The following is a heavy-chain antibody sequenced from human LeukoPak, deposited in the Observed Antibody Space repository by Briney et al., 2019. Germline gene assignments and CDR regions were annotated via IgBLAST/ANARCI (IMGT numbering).Heavy chain of an antibody. D-gene: IGHD3-9*01. CDR3: VRRVRYFGQNDY. J-gene: IGHJ4*02. CDR1: GASMSDYY. CDR2: IYYTGST. Sequence: KPSETLSLTCTVSGASMSDYYWSWIRQPPGKGLEWIGYIYYTGSTNYNPSPKSRVTMSVDTSKNQISLKLSSVTAADSAVYYCVRRVRYFGQNDYWGQGTLVTVSS. V-gene: IGHV4-59*08.